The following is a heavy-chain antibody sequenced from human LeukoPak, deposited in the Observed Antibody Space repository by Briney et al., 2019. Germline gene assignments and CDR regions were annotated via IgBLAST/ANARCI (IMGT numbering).Heavy chain of an antibody. CDR2: IIPIFGTA. CDR1: GGTFSSYA. V-gene: IGHV1-69*13. D-gene: IGHD2-2*01. Sequence: GASVKVSCKASGGTFSSYAISWVRQAPGQGLEWMGGIIPIFGTANYAQKFQGRVMITADESTSTAYMELSSLRSEDTAVYYCARARIHCSSTSCYLGYFDYWGQGTLVTVSS. J-gene: IGHJ4*02. CDR3: ARARIHCSSTSCYLGYFDY.